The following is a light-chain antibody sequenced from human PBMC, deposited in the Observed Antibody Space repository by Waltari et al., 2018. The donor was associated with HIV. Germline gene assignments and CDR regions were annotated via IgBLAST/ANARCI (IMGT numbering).Light chain of an antibody. CDR3: QQYDDGPRGIT. Sequence: EIVMTQSPPTLSVSPGQRVTLSCRASQSISARVAWYQQRPGQAPRLLIYEAATRPTGIPARFSGSGSWTEFTLTISSLQSEDFATYFCQQYDDGPRGITFGQGTMLEIK. CDR1: QSISAR. CDR2: EAA. J-gene: IGKJ2*01. V-gene: IGKV3-15*01.